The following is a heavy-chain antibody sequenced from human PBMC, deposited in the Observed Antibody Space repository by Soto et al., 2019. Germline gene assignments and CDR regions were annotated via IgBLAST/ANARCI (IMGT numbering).Heavy chain of an antibody. CDR2: ISYDGVNK. D-gene: IGHD3-22*01. CDR3: AKYRRSVFYFAAFDI. Sequence: HLVESGGGVVQPGGSLRLSCAASGFAFSAFGMQWVRQTPAKGLEWVAVISYDGVNKNYPDSVKGRLTVSRDNSKNTLFLPMSPLTVDHPGVYYCAKYRRSVFYFAAFDIWGQGTLVAVSS. CDR1: GFAFSAFG. J-gene: IGHJ3*02. V-gene: IGHV3-30*18.